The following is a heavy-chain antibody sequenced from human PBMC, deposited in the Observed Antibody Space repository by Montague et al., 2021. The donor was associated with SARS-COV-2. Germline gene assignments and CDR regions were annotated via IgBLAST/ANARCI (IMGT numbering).Heavy chain of an antibody. CDR3: ARHKDVSGWYEDAFDV. Sequence: SETLSLTCSVSGGSISSSNYYWSWIRQPPGKGLEWIGSIYYGGSTYYNPSLKSRFTIPVDSSKNHFSLNLTSVTAADTAVYYCARHKDVSGWYEDAFDVWGPGTTVIVSS. V-gene: IGHV4-39*02. J-gene: IGHJ3*01. CDR1: GGSISSSNYY. D-gene: IGHD6-19*01. CDR2: IYYGGST.